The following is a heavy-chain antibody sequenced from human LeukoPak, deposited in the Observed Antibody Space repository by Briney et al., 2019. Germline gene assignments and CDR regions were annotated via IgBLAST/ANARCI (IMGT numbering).Heavy chain of an antibody. J-gene: IGHJ3*01. CDR3: ARDPYDSSGYHAFDL. Sequence: SETLSLTCTVSGASISSYYWSWIRQPPGKGLEWIGYIYYSGSTNYNPSLKSRVTISVDTSKNQFSLKLSSVTAADTAVYYCARDPYDSSGYHAFDLWGQGTMVTVSS. CDR2: IYYSGST. D-gene: IGHD3-22*01. CDR1: GASISSYY. V-gene: IGHV4-59*01.